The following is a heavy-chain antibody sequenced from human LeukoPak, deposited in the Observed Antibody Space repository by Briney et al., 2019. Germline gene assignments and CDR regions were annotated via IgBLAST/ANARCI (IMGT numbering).Heavy chain of an antibody. Sequence: SETLSLTCTVSGGSISSSSYYWGWIRQPPGKGLEWIGSIYYSGSTYYNPSLKSRVTISVDTSKNQFSLKLSSVTAADTAVYYCARSGYSNYHAFDIWGQGTMVTVSS. D-gene: IGHD4-11*01. CDR1: GGSISSSSYY. CDR2: IYYSGST. J-gene: IGHJ3*02. V-gene: IGHV4-39*01. CDR3: ARSGYSNYHAFDI.